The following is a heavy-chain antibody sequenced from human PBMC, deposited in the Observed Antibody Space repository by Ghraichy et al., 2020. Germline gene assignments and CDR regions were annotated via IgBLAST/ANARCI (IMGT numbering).Heavy chain of an antibody. CDR3: AREGVDYYYGMDV. J-gene: IGHJ6*02. V-gene: IGHV4-59*01. CDR2: IYYGGST. Sequence: SQTLSLTCTVSGGSISSYYWSWIRQPPGKGLEWIGYIYYGGSTNYNPSLKSRVTISVDTYKNQFSLKLSSVTAADTAVYYCAREGVDYYYGMDVWGQGTTVTVSS. CDR1: GGSISSYY.